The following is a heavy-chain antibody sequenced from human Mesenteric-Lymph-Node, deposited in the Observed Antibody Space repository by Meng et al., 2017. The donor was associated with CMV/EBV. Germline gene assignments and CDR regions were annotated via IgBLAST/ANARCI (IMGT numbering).Heavy chain of an antibody. J-gene: IGHJ6*02. CDR3: ARGSYSYAYPPFHYGMDV. CDR2: INPASGAT. CDR1: GYTFSNYF. D-gene: IGHD5-18*01. Sequence: ASVKVSCKASGYTFSNYFTHWVRQAPGQGLEWMGWINPASGATDYAQKFQGRVTMTRDSSIKTVYMELSRLRSDDTAVYYCARGSYSYAYPPFHYGMDVWGQGTTVTVSS. V-gene: IGHV1-2*02.